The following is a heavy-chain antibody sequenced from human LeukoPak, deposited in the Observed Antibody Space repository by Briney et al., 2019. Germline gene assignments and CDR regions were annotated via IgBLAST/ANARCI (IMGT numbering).Heavy chain of an antibody. V-gene: IGHV4-34*01. Sequence: SETLPLTCAVYGGSFSSHYWSWIRLPPGKGLEWIGETSPSGSTNSNPSLKSRVTISVDTSKNWFSLKLNSVTAADTAVYYCASVEMATTNFDCWGQGTLVTVSS. CDR3: ASVEMATTNFDC. D-gene: IGHD1-1*01. J-gene: IGHJ4*02. CDR1: GGSFSSHY. CDR2: TSPSGST.